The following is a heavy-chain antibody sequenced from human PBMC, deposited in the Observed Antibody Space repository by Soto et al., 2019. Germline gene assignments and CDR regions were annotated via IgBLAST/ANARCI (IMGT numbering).Heavy chain of an antibody. D-gene: IGHD6-19*01. J-gene: IGHJ5*02. CDR3: ARGGEQWLVQDWFDP. CDR1: GGTFSSYA. V-gene: IGHV1-69*05. Sequence: QVQLVQSGAEVKKPGSSVKVSCKASGGTFSSYAISWVRQAPGQGLEWMGGIIPIFGTANYAQKFQGRVTLTPNESASSVYMELSSLRSEDTAAYYCARGGEQWLVQDWFDPCGQGPIETVSS. CDR2: IIPIFGTA.